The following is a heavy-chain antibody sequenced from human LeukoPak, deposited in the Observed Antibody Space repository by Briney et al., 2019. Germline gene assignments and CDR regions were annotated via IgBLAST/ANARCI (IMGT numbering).Heavy chain of an antibody. CDR2: IKFDESEK. CDR3: AKGFSVRGRFDP. D-gene: IGHD2-15*01. Sequence: PGGSLRLSCAASGFTFSDYWMSWVRQAPGKGLEWVASIKFDESEKHYMDSVKGRFTISRDSAKSSLYLQMNNLRAEDTALYYCAKGFSVRGRFDPWGQGTQVTVSS. CDR1: GFTFSDYW. J-gene: IGHJ5*02. V-gene: IGHV3-7*03.